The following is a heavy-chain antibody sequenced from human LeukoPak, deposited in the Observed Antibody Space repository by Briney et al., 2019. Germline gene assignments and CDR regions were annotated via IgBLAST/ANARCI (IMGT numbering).Heavy chain of an antibody. CDR1: GGTFSSYA. J-gene: IGHJ4*02. CDR2: IIPIFGTA. Sequence: GASVKVSCKASGGTFSSYAISWVRQAPGQGLEWMGGIIPIFGTANYAQKFQGRVTITADESTSTAYMELSSLRSEDTAVCYCAREAMVTGFDYWGQGTLVTVSS. CDR3: AREAMVTGFDY. V-gene: IGHV1-69*01. D-gene: IGHD5-18*01.